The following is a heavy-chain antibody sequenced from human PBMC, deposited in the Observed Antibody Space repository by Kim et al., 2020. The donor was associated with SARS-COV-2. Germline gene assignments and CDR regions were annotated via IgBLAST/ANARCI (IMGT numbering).Heavy chain of an antibody. CDR2: CSSKVSIGTP. V-gene: IGHV3-49*04. J-gene: IGHJ4*02. CDR3: ARDIEGSLAVRPGGYYFDY. Sequence: GGSLRLSFAAAGFIVGKSYLQWVRPAPGKGRELVGLCSSKVSIGTPDSAPVWCSRFTISRDDSKSIAYRQMNSLKTEDTAVYYCARDIEGSLAVRPGGYYFDYWGQGTLVTVSS. CDR1: GFIVGKSY. D-gene: IGHD6-6*01.